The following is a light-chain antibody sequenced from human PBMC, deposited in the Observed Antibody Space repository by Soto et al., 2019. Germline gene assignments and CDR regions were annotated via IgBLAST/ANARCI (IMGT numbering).Light chain of an antibody. J-gene: IGKJ5*01. CDR1: QSVSSY. CDR3: QQRSNWPPLT. CDR2: DAS. V-gene: IGKV3-11*01. Sequence: EIVLTQSPATLSLSPGERATLSCRASQSVSSYLAWYQQKPGQAPRLLIYDASNRATGIPARFSGSGSGTDFTLTISSLEPEDFAVYYCQQRSNWPPLTFGQGTRLVIK.